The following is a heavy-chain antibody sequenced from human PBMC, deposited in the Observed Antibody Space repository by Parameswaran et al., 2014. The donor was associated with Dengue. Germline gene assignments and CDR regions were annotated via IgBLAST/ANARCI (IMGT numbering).Heavy chain of an antibody. J-gene: IGHJ6*03. D-gene: IGHD5-18*01. CDR2: IFSNDEK. CDR3: ARILWDTVMVLKGDYYYYMDV. Sequence: WIRQPPGKALEWLAHIFSNDEKSYSTSLKSRLTISKDTSKSQVVLTMTNMDPVDTATYYCARILWDTVMVLKGDYYYYMDVWGKGTTVTVSS. V-gene: IGHV2-26*01.